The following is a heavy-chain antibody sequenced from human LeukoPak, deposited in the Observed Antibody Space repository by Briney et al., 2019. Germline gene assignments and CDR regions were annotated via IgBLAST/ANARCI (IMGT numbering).Heavy chain of an antibody. CDR2: IYYGGST. D-gene: IGHD3-22*01. V-gene: IGHV4-59*01. CDR3: ARGDYYDSSGPLDY. J-gene: IGHJ4*02. Sequence: PSETLSLTCTVSGGSISSYYWSWIRQPPGKGLEWIGYIYYGGSTNYNPSLKSRVTISVDTSKNQFSLKLSSVTAADTAVYYCARGDYYDSSGPLDYWGQGTLVTVSS. CDR1: GGSISSYY.